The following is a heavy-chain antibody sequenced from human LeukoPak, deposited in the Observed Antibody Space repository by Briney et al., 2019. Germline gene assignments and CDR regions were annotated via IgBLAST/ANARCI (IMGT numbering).Heavy chain of an antibody. V-gene: IGHV1-18*01. CDR1: GYTFSNFG. CDR2: ISGNNDNP. D-gene: IGHD2-2*01. J-gene: IGHJ4*02. Sequence: ASVRVSCKTSGYTFSNFGINWVRQAPGQGLEWMGWISGNNDNPNYGQKFQGRFTVTTDSSTSTAYMELRNLRFDDTAVYYCARDGTSTDDYWGQGTLVTVSS. CDR3: ARDGTSTDDY.